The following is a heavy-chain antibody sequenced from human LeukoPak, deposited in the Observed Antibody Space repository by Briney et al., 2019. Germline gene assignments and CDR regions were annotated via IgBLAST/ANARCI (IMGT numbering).Heavy chain of an antibody. Sequence: GGSLRLSCAASGFTFSSYGMSWVRQAPGKGLEWVSAISGSGGSTYYADSVKGRFTISRDNSKNTLYLQMNSLRAEDTAVYYCARVRLWFGNGEYYFDYWGQGTLVTVSS. CDR1: GFTFSSYG. CDR3: ARVRLWFGNGEYYFDY. J-gene: IGHJ4*02. CDR2: ISGSGGST. D-gene: IGHD3-10*01. V-gene: IGHV3-23*01.